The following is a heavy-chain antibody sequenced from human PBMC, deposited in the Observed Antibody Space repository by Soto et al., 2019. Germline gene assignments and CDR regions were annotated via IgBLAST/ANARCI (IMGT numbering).Heavy chain of an antibody. CDR1: GYSFTNYW. D-gene: IGHD5-18*01. J-gene: IGHJ4*02. CDR3: ARRLVDTAMFNFDY. CDR2: IYPGDSDT. Sequence: GESLKISCQASGYSFTNYWIAWLRQMPGNGLEWMGIIYPGDSDTRYSPSFQGQVTISADKSISTAYLQWSSLKASDTAMYYCARRLVDTAMFNFDYWGQGTLVTVS. V-gene: IGHV5-51*01.